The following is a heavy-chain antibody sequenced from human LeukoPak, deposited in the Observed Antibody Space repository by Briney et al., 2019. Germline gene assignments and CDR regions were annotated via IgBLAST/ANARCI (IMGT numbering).Heavy chain of an antibody. CDR2: INPNSGGT. CDR1: GYTFTGYY. CDR3: ARSYSFEYYDFWSGPLVY. J-gene: IGHJ4*02. Sequence: ASVKVSCKASGYTFTGYYMHWVRQAPGQGLEWMGWINPNSGGTNYAQKFQGWVTMTRDTSISTAYMELSRLRSDDTAVYYCARSYSFEYYDFWSGPLVYWGQGTLVTVSS. D-gene: IGHD3-3*01. V-gene: IGHV1-2*04.